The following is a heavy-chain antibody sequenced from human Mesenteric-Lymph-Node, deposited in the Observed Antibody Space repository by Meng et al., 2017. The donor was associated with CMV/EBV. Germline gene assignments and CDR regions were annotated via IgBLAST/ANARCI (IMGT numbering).Heavy chain of an antibody. D-gene: IGHD4-17*01. CDR3: ARDLRRGGGHFDN. Sequence: SETLSLTCDVSGDSISSGGYFWSWIRQHPGKGLEWIGYIHYSGSTYYNPSLRSRLLISIDTSKNQFSLRLSSVTAADTALYYCARDLRRGGGHFDNWGQGTLVTVSS. J-gene: IGHJ4*02. CDR2: IHYSGST. CDR1: GDSISSGGYF. V-gene: IGHV4-31*11.